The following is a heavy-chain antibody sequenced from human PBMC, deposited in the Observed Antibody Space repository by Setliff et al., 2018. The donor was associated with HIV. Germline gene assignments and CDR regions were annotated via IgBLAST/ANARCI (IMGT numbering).Heavy chain of an antibody. Sequence: GASVKVSCKASGYTFTSYYMQWVRQAPGHGLEWMGIINPGDRSTSYAQNFQGRVTVTRDTSTNTVYMELKRLTSEDTAVYYCARVHDYGDYGSRWFDPWGQGTLVTVSS. D-gene: IGHD4-17*01. J-gene: IGHJ5*02. CDR1: GYTFTSYY. CDR2: INPGDRST. CDR3: ARVHDYGDYGSRWFDP. V-gene: IGHV1-46*01.